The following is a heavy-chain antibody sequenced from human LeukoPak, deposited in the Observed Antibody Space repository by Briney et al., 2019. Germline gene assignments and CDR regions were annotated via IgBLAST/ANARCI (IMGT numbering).Heavy chain of an antibody. CDR2: ISADGIDK. J-gene: IGHJ4*02. CDR1: GFTFSSYG. V-gene: IGHV3-30*18. Sequence: PGRSLRLSCAASGFTFSSYGMHWVRQAPGKGLEWVAVISADGIDKYYADSVKGRFTISRDNSKNTLYLQMSSLRPEDTAVYYCAKDKGREEDYWGQGNLVTVSS. CDR3: AKDKGREEDY.